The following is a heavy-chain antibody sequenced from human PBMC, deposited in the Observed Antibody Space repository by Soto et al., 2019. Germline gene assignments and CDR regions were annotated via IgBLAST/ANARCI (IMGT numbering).Heavy chain of an antibody. CDR2: IMPIFGTA. Sequence: ASVKVSCKASGGTFSSYAISWVRQAPGQGLEWMGGIMPIFGTANYAQKFQGRVTITADESTSTAYMELISLRSEDTAVYYCARDQTPYYDILTGYYSHYGMDVWGQGTTVTVSS. CDR3: ARDQTPYYDILTGYYSHYGMDV. J-gene: IGHJ6*02. V-gene: IGHV1-69*13. D-gene: IGHD3-9*01. CDR1: GGTFSSYA.